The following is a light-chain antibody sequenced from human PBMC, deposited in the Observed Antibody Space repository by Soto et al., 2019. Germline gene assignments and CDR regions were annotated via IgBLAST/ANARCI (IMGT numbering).Light chain of an antibody. J-gene: IGKJ5*01. V-gene: IGKV3-20*01. CDR2: GVS. Sequence: WTQPPGPLSLSQGASAPLSCRASQPVSSNFLVWYQQKPGQAPRLLLYGVSSRASGIPDRFFGSGSGTDFTLTINSLEPEDFAVYYCQQYANSPITFGQGTRLEIK. CDR3: QQYANSPIT. CDR1: QPVSSNF.